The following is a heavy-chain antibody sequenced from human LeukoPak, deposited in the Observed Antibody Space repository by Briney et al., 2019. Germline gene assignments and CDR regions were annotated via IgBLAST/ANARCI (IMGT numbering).Heavy chain of an antibody. CDR1: GFTFSSYA. CDR3: ARGRIAAAGTNMDV. J-gene: IGHJ6*02. V-gene: IGHV3-30-3*01. CDR2: ISYDGSNK. Sequence: GRSLRLSCAASGFTFSSYAMHWVRQAPGKGLEWVAVISYDGSNKYYADSVKGRFTISRDNSKNTLYLQMNSLRAEDAAVYYCARGRIAAAGTNMDVWGQGTTVIASS. D-gene: IGHD6-13*01.